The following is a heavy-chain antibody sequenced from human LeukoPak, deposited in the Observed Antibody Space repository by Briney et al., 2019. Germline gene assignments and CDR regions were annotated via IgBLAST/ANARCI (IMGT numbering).Heavy chain of an antibody. Sequence: PSESLSLTCTVSGGSISSYYWSWIRQPPGKGLEWVGYIDYSGSTNYNPSLKSRVTISVDTSKNQFSLKLSSVTAADTAVYYCARALVYYDILTGYYHYGMDVWGQGTTVTVSS. CDR3: ARALVYYDILTGYYHYGMDV. V-gene: IGHV4-59*08. J-gene: IGHJ6*02. CDR2: IDYSGST. D-gene: IGHD3-9*01. CDR1: GGSISSYY.